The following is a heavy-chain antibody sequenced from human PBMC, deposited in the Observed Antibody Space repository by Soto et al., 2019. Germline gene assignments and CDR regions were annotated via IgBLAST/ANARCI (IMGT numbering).Heavy chain of an antibody. CDR1: GFTFSDYY. Sequence: GGSLRLSCAASGFTFSDYYMSWIRQAPGKGLEWVSYISSSGSTIYYADSVKGRFTISRDNAKSSLYLQMNSLRAEDTAVYYCARESITMVRGVARYYYYYGMDVWGQGTTVTVSS. CDR2: ISSSGSTI. D-gene: IGHD3-10*01. J-gene: IGHJ6*02. V-gene: IGHV3-11*01. CDR3: ARESITMVRGVARYYYYYGMDV.